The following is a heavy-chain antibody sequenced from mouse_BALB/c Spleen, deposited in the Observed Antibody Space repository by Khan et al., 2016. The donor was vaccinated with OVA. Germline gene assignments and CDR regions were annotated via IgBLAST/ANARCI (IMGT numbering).Heavy chain of an antibody. Sequence: QIQLVQSGPELKKPGETVKISCKASGYTFTNYGMNWVKQSPGKGLKWMGWINTYTGEPTYADDFKGRFAFSLETSATTAYLQINNLRNEDTATSCFATMKPYWYFDVWGAGTPVTVSS. J-gene: IGHJ1*01. CDR1: GYTFTNYG. V-gene: IGHV9-3-1*01. CDR3: ATMKPYWYFDV. CDR2: INTYTGEP.